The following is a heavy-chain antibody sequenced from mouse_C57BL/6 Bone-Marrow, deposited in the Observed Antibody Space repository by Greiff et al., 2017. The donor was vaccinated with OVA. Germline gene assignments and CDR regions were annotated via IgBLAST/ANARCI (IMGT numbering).Heavy chain of an antibody. CDR3: ARVAPRGAWYFDV. J-gene: IGHJ1*03. CDR1: GYSITSDY. CDR2: ISYSGST. V-gene: IGHV3-8*01. Sequence: DVKLVESGPGLAKPSQTLSLTCSVTGYSITSDYWNWIRKFPGNKLEYMGYISYSGSTYYNPSLKSRISITRDTSKNQYYLQLNSVTTEDTATYYCARVAPRGAWYFDVWGTGTTVTVSS.